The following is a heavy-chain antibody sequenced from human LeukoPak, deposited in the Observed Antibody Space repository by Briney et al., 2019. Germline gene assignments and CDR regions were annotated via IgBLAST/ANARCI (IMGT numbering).Heavy chain of an antibody. CDR2: ISYDGGNK. CDR3: ARVRGGSVRVAFDI. J-gene: IGHJ3*02. V-gene: IGHV3-30-3*01. Sequence: GGSLRLSCVGSGFTFSSYAVHWVRQAPGKGLEWVASISYDGGNKYYADSVQGRFTISRDSSRNTLHLQMNSLRSEDTAVYYCARVRGGSVRVAFDIWGQGTLVTVSS. CDR1: GFTFSSYA. D-gene: IGHD3-10*01.